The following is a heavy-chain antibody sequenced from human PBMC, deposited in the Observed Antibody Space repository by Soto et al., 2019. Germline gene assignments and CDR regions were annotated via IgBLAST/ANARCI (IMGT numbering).Heavy chain of an antibody. D-gene: IGHD6-13*01. J-gene: IGHJ6*02. CDR2: MNPNSGNT. Sequence: GASVKVSCKASGYTFTSYDINWVRQATGQGLEWMGWMNPNSGNTGYAQKFQGRVTMTRNTSISTAYMELSSLRSEDTAVYYCARVHGGRVFFSRSGLYGMDVWGQGTTVTVS. CDR3: ARVHGGRVFFSRSGLYGMDV. CDR1: GYTFTSYD. V-gene: IGHV1-8*01.